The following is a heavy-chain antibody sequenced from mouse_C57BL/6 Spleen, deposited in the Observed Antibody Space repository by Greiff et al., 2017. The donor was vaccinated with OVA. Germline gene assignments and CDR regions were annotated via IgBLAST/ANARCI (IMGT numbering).Heavy chain of an antibody. Sequence: EVQLQQSGPELVKPGASVKMSCKASGYTFTDYNMHWVKQSHGKSLEWIGYINPNNGGTSYNQKFKGKATLTVNKSSSTAYKELRSLTSEDSAVYYCARSMDGEYGFDYWGQGTTLTVSS. CDR1: GYTFTDYN. V-gene: IGHV1-22*01. D-gene: IGHD2-13*01. J-gene: IGHJ2*01. CDR2: INPNNGGT. CDR3: ARSMDGEYGFDY.